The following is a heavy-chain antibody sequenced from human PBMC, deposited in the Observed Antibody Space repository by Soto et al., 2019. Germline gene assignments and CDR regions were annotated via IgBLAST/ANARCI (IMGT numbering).Heavy chain of an antibody. J-gene: IGHJ1*01. D-gene: IGHD1-1*01. CDR1: GFTFRSYW. Sequence: EGQLVESGGGLVQPGGSLRLSCQVSGFTFRSYWMTWVRRAPGKGLEWVANINLDGREKYYVDAVKARFTISRDNAKISLPLDLRDLRQNDTAVYYCARGTMAGNEVPGDWGQGILGTVSS. V-gene: IGHV3-7*05. CDR3: ARGTMAGNEVPGD. CDR2: INLDGREK.